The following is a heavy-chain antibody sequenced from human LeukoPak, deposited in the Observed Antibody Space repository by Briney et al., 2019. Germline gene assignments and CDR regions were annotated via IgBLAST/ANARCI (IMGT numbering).Heavy chain of an antibody. Sequence: GGSLRLSCVASGFTFSGYWMFWVRQVPGKGLMWVADINGDGSWTRYADTVKGRFTISRDNAKNSLYLQINSLRAEDTAVYYCARDLTSLAIVGATTSDAFDVWGQGTVVTVSS. CDR3: ARDLTSLAIVGATTSDAFDV. CDR1: GFTFSGYW. J-gene: IGHJ3*01. D-gene: IGHD1-26*01. CDR2: INGDGSWT. V-gene: IGHV3-74*01.